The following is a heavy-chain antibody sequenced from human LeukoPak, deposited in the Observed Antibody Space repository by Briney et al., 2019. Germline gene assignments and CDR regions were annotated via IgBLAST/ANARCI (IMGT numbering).Heavy chain of an antibody. CDR2: IYSGGST. Sequence: PGGSLRLSCAASGFTVSSNYMSWVRQAPGKGLEWVSVIYSGGSTYYADSVKGRFTISRDNSKNTLYLQMNSLRAEDTAVYYCARDSVTMIVERAFDIWGQGTMVTVSS. CDR1: GFTVSSNY. CDR3: ARDSVTMIVERAFDI. D-gene: IGHD3-22*01. V-gene: IGHV3-66*01. J-gene: IGHJ3*02.